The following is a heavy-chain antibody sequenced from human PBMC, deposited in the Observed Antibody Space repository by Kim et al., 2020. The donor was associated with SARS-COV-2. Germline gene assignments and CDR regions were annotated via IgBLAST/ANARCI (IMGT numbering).Heavy chain of an antibody. V-gene: IGHV4-61*01. CDR1: GGSVRSGSYY. D-gene: IGHD2-21*01. J-gene: IGHJ5*02. CDR3: ARTASDSSSEP. CDR2: IYYSGST. Sequence: SETLSLTCTVSGGSVRSGSYYWSWIRQPPGQGLEWIGYIYYSGSTNYNPSLKSRVTISVDTSKNQFPLKLSLVTAADTAEYYSARTASDSSSEPCGQGT.